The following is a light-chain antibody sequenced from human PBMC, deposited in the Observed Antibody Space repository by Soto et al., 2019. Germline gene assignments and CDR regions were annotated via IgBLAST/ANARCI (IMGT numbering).Light chain of an antibody. Sequence: AIRMTQSPSSFSASTGDRVTITCRASQGINTYLAWYQQKPGKAPKFLISAASSLQRGVPSRFSGGGSGTDFTLTINSLQSEDFATYYCQQYYGYPITFGQGTRLEI. V-gene: IGKV1-8*01. CDR2: AAS. CDR1: QGINTY. J-gene: IGKJ5*01. CDR3: QQYYGYPIT.